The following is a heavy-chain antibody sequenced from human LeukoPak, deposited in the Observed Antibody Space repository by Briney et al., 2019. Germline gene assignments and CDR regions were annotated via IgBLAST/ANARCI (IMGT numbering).Heavy chain of an antibody. CDR2: IYSGGGT. D-gene: IGHD6-19*01. V-gene: IGHV3-53*04. CDR1: GFTVSSNY. Sequence: GGSLRLSCAASGFTVSSNYMSWVRQAPGKGLEWVSVIYSGGGTYYADSVRGRFTISRHNSKNTLYLQMNSLRAEDTAVYYCASGRRPWSSGWYRVDYWGQGTLVTVSS. J-gene: IGHJ4*02. CDR3: ASGRRPWSSGWYRVDY.